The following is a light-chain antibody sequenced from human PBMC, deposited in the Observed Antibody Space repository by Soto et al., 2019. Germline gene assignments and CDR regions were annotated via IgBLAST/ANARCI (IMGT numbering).Light chain of an antibody. CDR3: SSLTRTSTVV. Sequence: QSALTQPASVSGSPGQSITISCTGTSSDVGRYNYVSWYQQHPGKAPKVIIYDVSNRPSGVPNRFSGSKSGNTASLTISGLQEEDEAAYYCSSLTRTSTVVFGGGTQLNVL. CDR1: SSDVGRYNY. CDR2: DVS. J-gene: IGLJ2*01. V-gene: IGLV2-14*01.